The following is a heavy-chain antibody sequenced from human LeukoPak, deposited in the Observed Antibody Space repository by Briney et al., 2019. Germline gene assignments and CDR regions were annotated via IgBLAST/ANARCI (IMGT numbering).Heavy chain of an antibody. CDR3: ARDRMYYYDSSGYRAFDI. CDR1: GFTFSIYA. J-gene: IGHJ3*02. D-gene: IGHD3-22*01. CDR2: ISSSSSTI. Sequence: GGSLRLSCAASGFTFSIYAMNWVRQAPGKGLEWVSYISSSSSTIYYADSVKGRFTISRDNAKNSLYLQMNSLRAEDTAVYYCARDRMYYYDSSGYRAFDIWGQGTMVTVSS. V-gene: IGHV3-48*04.